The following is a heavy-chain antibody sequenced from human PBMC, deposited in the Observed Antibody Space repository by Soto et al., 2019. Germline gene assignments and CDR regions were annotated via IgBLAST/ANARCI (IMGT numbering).Heavy chain of an antibody. V-gene: IGHV3-21*01. CDR2: ISSSSSYI. J-gene: IGHJ3*02. CDR1: GFTFSSYS. D-gene: IGHD4-17*01. Sequence: GSLRLSCAASGFTFSSYSMNWVRQAPGKGLEWVSSISSSSSYIYYADSVKGRFTISRDNAKNSLYLQMNSLRAEDTAVYYCARAHDYGFDAFDIWGQGTMVTVSS. CDR3: ARAHDYGFDAFDI.